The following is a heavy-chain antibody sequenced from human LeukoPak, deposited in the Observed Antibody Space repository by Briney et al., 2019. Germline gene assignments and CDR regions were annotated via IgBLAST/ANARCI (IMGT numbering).Heavy chain of an antibody. Sequence: ASVKVSCKASGGTFSSYAISWVRQAPGQGLEWMGGIIPIFGTANYAQKFQGRVTITTDESTSTAYMELSSLISEDTAVYYCARTDTASIAARAQYFQHWGQGTLVTVSS. CDR3: ARTDTASIAARAQYFQH. V-gene: IGHV1-69*05. CDR2: IIPIFGTA. D-gene: IGHD6-6*01. CDR1: GGTFSSYA. J-gene: IGHJ1*01.